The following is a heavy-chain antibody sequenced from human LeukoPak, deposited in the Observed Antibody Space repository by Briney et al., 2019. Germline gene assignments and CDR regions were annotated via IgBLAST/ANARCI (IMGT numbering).Heavy chain of an antibody. Sequence: SGGSLRLSCAASGFTFSSYAMSWVRQAPGKGLEWVSAISGSGGSTYYADSVKGRFTISRDNSKNTLYLQMNSLRAEDTAVYYCAKDTRIVVVTTISPRHFQHWGQGTLVTVSS. V-gene: IGHV3-23*01. CDR1: GFTFSSYA. CDR3: AKDTRIVVVTTISPRHFQH. J-gene: IGHJ1*01. CDR2: ISGSGGST. D-gene: IGHD3-22*01.